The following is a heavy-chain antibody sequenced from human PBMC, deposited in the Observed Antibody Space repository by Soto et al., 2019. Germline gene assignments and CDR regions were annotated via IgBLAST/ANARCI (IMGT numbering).Heavy chain of an antibody. D-gene: IGHD2-2*01. V-gene: IGHV5-51*01. Sequence: GESLKISCKGSGYSFTDYWIGWVRQMPGKGLEWMGIIYPGDSDTRYSPSFRGQVTISADKPISTAYLQWSSLKASDTAMYYCARHEGSSTSGFDYWGQGTLVTVSS. CDR3: ARHEGSSTSGFDY. CDR2: IYPGDSDT. CDR1: GYSFTDYW. J-gene: IGHJ4*02.